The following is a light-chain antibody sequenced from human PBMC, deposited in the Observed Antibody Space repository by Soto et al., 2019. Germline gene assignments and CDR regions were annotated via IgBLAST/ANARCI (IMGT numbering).Light chain of an antibody. J-gene: IGKJ1*01. CDR1: QSVSSN. V-gene: IGKV3-15*01. CDR2: SVS. CDR3: QQYNVWPQT. Sequence: MTQSPGTLSVSPGERVTLSCRASQSVSSNLAWYQQRPGQAPRLLIYSVSSRDTDIPARFSGGGSGTEFTLTINSLQTEDFGVYYCQQYNVWPQTFGQGTKVDI.